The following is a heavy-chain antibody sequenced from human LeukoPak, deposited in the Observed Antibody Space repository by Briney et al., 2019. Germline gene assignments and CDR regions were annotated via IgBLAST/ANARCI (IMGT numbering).Heavy chain of an antibody. CDR3: ARGPPNWGYDY. CDR2: INPNSGAT. Sequence: GASVKVSCKASGYTFTGYYMHWVRQAPGQGLEWMGRINPNSGATNYAQKFQGRVTMTRDTSISTAYMELSRLISDDTAVYYCARGPPNWGYDYWGPGTLVTVSS. D-gene: IGHD7-27*01. J-gene: IGHJ4*02. CDR1: GYTFTGYY. V-gene: IGHV1-2*06.